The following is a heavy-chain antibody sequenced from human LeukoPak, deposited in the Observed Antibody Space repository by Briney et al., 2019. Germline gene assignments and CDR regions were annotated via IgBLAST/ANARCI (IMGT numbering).Heavy chain of an antibody. V-gene: IGHV4-34*01. CDR3: ASHHLYRTGWSTPLGY. Sequence: SETLSLTCAVYGASFSDHYWGWIRQSPGKGLEWIGETNHNGSTNYNPSLKSRVTISVDMSKSQFSLKVSAVTAADTAVYYCASHHLYRTGWSTPLGYWGQGTPVTVSS. CDR1: GASFSDHY. CDR2: TNHNGST. D-gene: IGHD6-19*01. J-gene: IGHJ4*02.